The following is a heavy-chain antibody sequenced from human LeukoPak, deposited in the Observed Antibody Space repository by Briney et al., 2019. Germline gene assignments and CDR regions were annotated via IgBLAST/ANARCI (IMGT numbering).Heavy chain of an antibody. CDR2: IA. Sequence: IANYAQKFQGRVTITADKSTSTAYMELSSLRSEDTAVYYCARDAGDSYYYDSSGYLSWFNPWGQGTLVTVSS. CDR3: ARDAGDSYYYDSSGYLSWFNP. V-gene: IGHV1-69*04. J-gene: IGHJ5*02. D-gene: IGHD3-22*01.